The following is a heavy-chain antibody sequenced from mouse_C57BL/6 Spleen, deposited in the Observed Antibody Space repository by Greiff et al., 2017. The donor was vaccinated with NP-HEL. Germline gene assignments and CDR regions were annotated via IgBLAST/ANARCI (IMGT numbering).Heavy chain of an antibody. D-gene: IGHD1-1*01. CDR3: ARDDYYGSSWSWFAY. CDR1: GFTFTDYY. CDR2: IRNKANGYTT. J-gene: IGHJ3*01. V-gene: IGHV7-3*01. Sequence: EVMLVESGGGLVQPGGSLSLSCAASGFTFTDYYMSWVRQPPGKALEWLGFIRNKANGYTTEYSASVKGRFTISRDNSQSILYLQMNALRADDSATYYCARDDYYGSSWSWFAYWGQGTLVTVSA.